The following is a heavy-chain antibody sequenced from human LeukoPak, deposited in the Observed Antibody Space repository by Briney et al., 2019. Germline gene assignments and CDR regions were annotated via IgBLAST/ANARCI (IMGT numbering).Heavy chain of an antibody. CDR1: GFVFSNYA. D-gene: IGHD3-16*01. CDR2: ISHSGSTT. V-gene: IGHV3-23*01. J-gene: IGHJ4*02. CDR3: AKASRGGVTTTYFDY. Sequence: GGSLRLSCAASGFVFSNYAMNWVRQAPGKGLEWVSGISHSGSTTYYPDSVKGRFTISRDNSKNTLYLQMNSLRAEDTAIYYCAKASRGGVTTTYFDYWGQGNLVTVSS.